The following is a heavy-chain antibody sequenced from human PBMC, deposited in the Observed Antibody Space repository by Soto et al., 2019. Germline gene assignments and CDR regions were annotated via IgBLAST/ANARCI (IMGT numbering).Heavy chain of an antibody. J-gene: IGHJ1*01. CDR2: INHSGST. CDR3: ARAGRCTSCPTYFQH. V-gene: IGHV4-39*07. D-gene: IGHD2-2*01. Sequence: SETLSLTCTVSGGSIRTNYYWWAWIRQPPGKGLEWIGEINHSGSTNYNPSLKSRVTISVDTSKNQFSLKLSSVTAADTAVYYCARAGRCTSCPTYFQHWGQGTLVTVSS. CDR1: GGSIRTNYYW.